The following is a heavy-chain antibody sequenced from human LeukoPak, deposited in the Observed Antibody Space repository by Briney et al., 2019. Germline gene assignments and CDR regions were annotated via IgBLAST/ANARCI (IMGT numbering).Heavy chain of an antibody. J-gene: IGHJ4*02. CDR1: GFSFSSYW. Sequence: GGSLRLSCVASGFSFSSYWMSWVRQTPGKGLEWVANIKQEGSARYYVDSVTGRFTISRDNAMNSLYLQMNSLRAEDTAVYYCARERGGSYIVVVTAFDYWGQGTLVTVSS. CDR3: ARERGGSYIVVVTAFDY. V-gene: IGHV3-7*01. D-gene: IGHD2-21*02. CDR2: IKQEGSAR.